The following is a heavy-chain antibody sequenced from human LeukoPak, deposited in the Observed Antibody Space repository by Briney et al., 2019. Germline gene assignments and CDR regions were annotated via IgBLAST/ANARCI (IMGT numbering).Heavy chain of an antibody. CDR2: TIPKFGTA. J-gene: IGHJ5*02. CDR1: GGTFSNYA. Sequence: GASVKVSCKASGGTFSNYAINWVRQAPGQGLEWMGLTIPKFGTANYAQKFQGRVTITADESTSTAYMELSSLRSEDTAVYYCAGGGWAPENWFDPWGQGTLVTVSS. CDR3: AGGGWAPENWFDP. D-gene: IGHD1-14*01. V-gene: IGHV1-69*13.